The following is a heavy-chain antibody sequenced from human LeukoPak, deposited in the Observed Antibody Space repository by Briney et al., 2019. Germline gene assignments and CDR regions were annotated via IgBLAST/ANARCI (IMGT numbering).Heavy chain of an antibody. CDR1: GGSISSYY. CDR3: ARSSAYSSSWYSGFDY. V-gene: IGHV4-59*08. D-gene: IGHD6-13*01. CDR2: IYYSGST. Sequence: PSETLSLTCTVSGGSISSYYWSWIRQPPGKGLEWIGYIYYSGSTNYNPSLKSRVTISVDTSKNQFSLKLSSATAADTAVYYCARSSAYSSSWYSGFDYWGQGTLVTVSS. J-gene: IGHJ4*02.